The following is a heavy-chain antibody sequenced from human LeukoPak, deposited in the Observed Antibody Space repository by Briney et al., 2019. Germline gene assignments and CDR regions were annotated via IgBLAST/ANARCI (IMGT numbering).Heavy chain of an antibody. Sequence: PSETLSLTCTVSGGSISSYYWSWIRQPPGKGPEWIGYIDYSGHTNYNSSLKSRVIISLDTSKNQFSLKLSSATAADTAVYYCARVGISIFRVAAYYFDYWGQGTLVTVSS. CDR1: GGSISSYY. J-gene: IGHJ4*02. CDR3: ARVGISIFRVAAYYFDY. V-gene: IGHV4-59*01. CDR2: IDYSGHT. D-gene: IGHD3-3*01.